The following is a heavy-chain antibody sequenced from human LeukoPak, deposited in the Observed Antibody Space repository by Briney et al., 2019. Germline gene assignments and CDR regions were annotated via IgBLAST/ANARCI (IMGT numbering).Heavy chain of an antibody. CDR2: ISWNSGSI. D-gene: IGHD1-26*01. V-gene: IGHV3-9*01. CDR1: GFTFSSYA. J-gene: IGHJ4*02. CDR3: ATGGDVGATNDY. Sequence: GGSLRLSCAASGFTFSSYAMSWVRQAPGKGLEWVSGISWNSGSIGYADSVKGRFTISRDNAKNSLYLQMNSLRAEDTALYYCATGGDVGATNDYWGQGTLVTVSS.